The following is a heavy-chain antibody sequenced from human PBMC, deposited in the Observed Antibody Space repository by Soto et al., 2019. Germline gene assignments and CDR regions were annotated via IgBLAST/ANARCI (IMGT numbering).Heavy chain of an antibody. Sequence: SQTLSLTCAISGDSVSGNSAAWNWVRRSPSRGLEWLGRTYYRSKWYNDYAVSVKSRITINPDTSKNQFSLQLNSVTPEDTAVYYCARDSIEVAATNYFDYWGQGTLVTVSS. J-gene: IGHJ4*02. CDR1: GDSVSGNSAA. CDR2: TYYRSKWYN. CDR3: ARDSIEVAATNYFDY. V-gene: IGHV6-1*01. D-gene: IGHD3-22*01.